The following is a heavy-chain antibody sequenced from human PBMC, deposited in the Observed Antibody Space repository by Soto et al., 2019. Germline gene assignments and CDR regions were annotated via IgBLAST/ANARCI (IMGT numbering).Heavy chain of an antibody. V-gene: IGHV1-69*01. Sequence: QVQLVQSGAEVKKPGSSVKVSCKASGGTFSSYAISWVRQAPGQGPEWMGGIIPIFGTANYAQKFQGRVTITADESTSTAYMELSSLRSEDTAVYYCATERRITMVRGAYYFDYWGQGTLVTVSS. D-gene: IGHD3-10*01. CDR3: ATERRITMVRGAYYFDY. J-gene: IGHJ4*02. CDR2: IIPIFGTA. CDR1: GGTFSSYA.